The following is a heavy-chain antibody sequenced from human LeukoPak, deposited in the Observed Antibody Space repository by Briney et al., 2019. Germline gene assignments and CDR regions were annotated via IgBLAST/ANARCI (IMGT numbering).Heavy chain of an antibody. CDR3: ARGWGGLGWFFAY. CDR2: IYSGGST. J-gene: IGHJ4*02. Sequence: PGGSLRLSCAASGFTFSSNYMSWVRQAPGKGLEWVSVIYSGGSTYYADSVKGRFTVSRDNSKNTLYLQMKSLSAEDTAVYYCARGWGGLGWFFAYWGQGTLVTVSS. D-gene: IGHD4-23*01. CDR1: GFTFSSNY. V-gene: IGHV3-53*01.